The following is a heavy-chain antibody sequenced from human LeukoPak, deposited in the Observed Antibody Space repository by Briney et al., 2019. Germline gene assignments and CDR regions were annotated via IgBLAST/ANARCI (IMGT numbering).Heavy chain of an antibody. Sequence: GGSLRLSCAVSGFTFNNYWMRWFRQAPGKGLEWVASIGQHGSDKYHVDSVKGRFTISRDNSRNSLYLQMNSLRGEDTAVYYCARCTSSRGSDLWGQGTLVSVSS. CDR2: IGQHGSDK. CDR1: GFTFNNYW. J-gene: IGHJ5*02. CDR3: ARCTSSRGSDL. D-gene: IGHD2-8*01. V-gene: IGHV3-7*01.